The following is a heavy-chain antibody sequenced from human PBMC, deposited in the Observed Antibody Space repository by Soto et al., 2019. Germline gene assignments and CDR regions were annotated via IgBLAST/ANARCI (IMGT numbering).Heavy chain of an antibody. V-gene: IGHV4-59*08. Sequence: SETLSLTCTVSGGSISSYYWSWIRQPPGKGLEWIGYIYYSGSTNYNPSLKSRVTISVDTSKNQFSLKLSSVTAADTAVYYCARHLPGGAAAAPWGQGTLVTVSS. CDR1: GGSISSYY. CDR2: IYYSGST. CDR3: ARHLPGGAAAAP. D-gene: IGHD6-13*01. J-gene: IGHJ5*02.